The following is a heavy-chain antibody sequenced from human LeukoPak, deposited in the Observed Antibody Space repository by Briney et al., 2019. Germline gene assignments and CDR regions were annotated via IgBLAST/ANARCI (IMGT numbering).Heavy chain of an antibody. D-gene: IGHD2-2*01. J-gene: IGHJ4*02. V-gene: IGHV3-23*01. CDR3: AAMTTAAANAFFY. CDR2: ISGDGGST. CDR1: GLTLRSFA. Sequence: GGSLRLSCEVSGLTLRSFAMSWVRQPAGKGLEWVSAISGDGGSTEYADSVKGRFTISRDDSKNTVYLQMNSLRAGDTALYYCAAMTTAAANAFFYWGRGTVVTVSA.